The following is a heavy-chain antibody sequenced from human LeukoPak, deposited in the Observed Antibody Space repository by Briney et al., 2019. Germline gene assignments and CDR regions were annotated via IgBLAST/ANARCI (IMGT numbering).Heavy chain of an antibody. CDR3: AKEPASSGWFDP. CDR2: ISGTGGRT. V-gene: IGHV3-23*01. J-gene: IGHJ5*02. D-gene: IGHD6-19*01. CDR1: GFTFSSYA. Sequence: GGSLRLSCAASGFTFSSYAMSWVHQAPGKGLEWVSAISGTGGRTYYADSVKGRFTISRDNSKNTLCLQMNSLRAEDTAVYYCAKEPASSGWFDPWGQGTLVAVSS.